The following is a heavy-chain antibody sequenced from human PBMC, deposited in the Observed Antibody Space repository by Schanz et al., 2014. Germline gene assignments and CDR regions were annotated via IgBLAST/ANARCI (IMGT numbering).Heavy chain of an antibody. V-gene: IGHV3-11*01. CDR1: GFIFNDYY. CDR3: ARERGVRGGGVWKVNWFDP. J-gene: IGHJ5*02. D-gene: IGHD3-10*01. CDR2: ISRDGTTS. Sequence: QVQLVESGGGLVKPGGSLRLSCAASGFIFNDYYMNWIRQAPGKGLEWLSYISRDGTTSYYADSVKGRFTISRDNAKNSLYLEMTSLRGEDTAVYYCARERGVRGGGVWKVNWFDPWGQGTLVTVSS.